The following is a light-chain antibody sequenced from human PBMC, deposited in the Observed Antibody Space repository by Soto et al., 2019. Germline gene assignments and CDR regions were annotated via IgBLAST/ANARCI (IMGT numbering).Light chain of an antibody. J-gene: IGKJ2*01. CDR1: QSISSN. CDR3: QQSYDIPYT. CDR2: GAS. Sequence: DLQMTQSPSSLSASLGDRVTITCRASQSISSNENWYQQKPGKAPKLLIYGASTLRSGVPSRFSGNRSGTDVTLSIGSRQPEDFATYHCQQSYDIPYTFGQGTRLESK. V-gene: IGKV1-39*01.